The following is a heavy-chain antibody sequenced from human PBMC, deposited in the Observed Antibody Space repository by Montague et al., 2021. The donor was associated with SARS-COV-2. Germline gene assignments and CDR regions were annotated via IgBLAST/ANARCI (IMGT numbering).Heavy chain of an antibody. CDR3: ARGAPYIGVGASSDAFDI. Sequence: SLRLSCAASGFTFSSYAMHWVRQAPGKGLERVAVISYDGSNKYYADSVKGRFTISRDNSKNTLYLQMNSLRAEDTAVYYCARGAPYIGVGASSDAFDIWGQGTMVTVSS. D-gene: IGHD1-26*01. V-gene: IGHV3-30-3*01. CDR2: ISYDGSNK. J-gene: IGHJ3*02. CDR1: GFTFSSYA.